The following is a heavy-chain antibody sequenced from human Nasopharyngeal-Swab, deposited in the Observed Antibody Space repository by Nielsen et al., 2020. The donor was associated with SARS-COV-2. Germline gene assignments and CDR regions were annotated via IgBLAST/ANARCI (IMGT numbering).Heavy chain of an antibody. D-gene: IGHD4-11*01. CDR2: IHSDGNT. J-gene: IGHJ2*01. Sequence: GESLKISCAASGFTVSSSYMSWVRQAPGKGLEWVSTIHSDGNTYFADSVRGRFSSYRDNYRNTLSLEMTSLRAEDTAVYYCASRGAANDPSTRDLPYSRRTFDLWGRGTLVTVSS. V-gene: IGHV3-53*01. CDR1: GFTVSSSY. CDR3: ASRGAANDPSTRDLPYSRRTFDL.